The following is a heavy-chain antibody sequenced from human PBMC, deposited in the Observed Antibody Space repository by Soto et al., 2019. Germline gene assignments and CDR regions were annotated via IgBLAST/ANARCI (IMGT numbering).Heavy chain of an antibody. CDR2: IYHSGST. D-gene: IGHD4-17*01. CDR3: ARADYGELGGAFDS. CDR1: GGSISSCGYS. Sequence: SETLSLTCAVSGGSISSCGYSWSWIRQPPGKGLEWIGYIYHSGSTYYNPSLKSPVTISVDRSKNQCSLKLSSVTAADTAVYYCARADYGELGGAFDSWGQGPMVTVSS. V-gene: IGHV4-30-2*01. J-gene: IGHJ3*02.